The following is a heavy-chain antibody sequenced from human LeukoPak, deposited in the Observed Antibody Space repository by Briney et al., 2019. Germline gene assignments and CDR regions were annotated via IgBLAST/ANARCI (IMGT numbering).Heavy chain of an antibody. D-gene: IGHD1-26*01. J-gene: IGHJ4*02. Sequence: GRSLRLSCAASGFTFSSYGMHWVRQAPGKGLEWVAVISYDGSNKYYADSAKGRFTISRDNSKNTLYLQMNSLRAEDTAVYYCAKDRAEWERTFFDYWGQGTLVTVSS. CDR3: AKDRAEWERTFFDY. CDR1: GFTFSSYG. CDR2: ISYDGSNK. V-gene: IGHV3-30*18.